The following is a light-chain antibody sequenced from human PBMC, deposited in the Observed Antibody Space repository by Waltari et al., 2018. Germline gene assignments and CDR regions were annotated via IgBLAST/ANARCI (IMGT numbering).Light chain of an antibody. J-gene: IGLJ2*01. CDR2: IKD. Sequence: SSELTQDPAVSVALGQTVRITCQGDSLRTFYASWYQQKPGQAPVLVIYIKDTRPSGIPHRFSGSSSGNTASLTITGAQAEDEADYYCSCRDSSGNVLFGGGTKLTVL. CDR1: SLRTFY. CDR3: SCRDSSGNVL. V-gene: IGLV3-19*01.